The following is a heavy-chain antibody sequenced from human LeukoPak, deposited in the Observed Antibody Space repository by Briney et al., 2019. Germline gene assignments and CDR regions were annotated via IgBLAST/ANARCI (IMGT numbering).Heavy chain of an antibody. V-gene: IGHV1-2*02. Sequence: ASVKVSCKASGYTFTAYLLHWVRQAPGQGLEWMGWINPNRGETDYAQSFQGRVTMTRDTSINTAYMDLNRLRPDDTAVYYCVRSPTSGTYYNRPYYFDYWGQGTLVTVSS. CDR3: VRSPTSGTYYNRPYYFDY. D-gene: IGHD3-10*01. CDR1: GYTFTAYL. CDR2: INPNRGET. J-gene: IGHJ4*02.